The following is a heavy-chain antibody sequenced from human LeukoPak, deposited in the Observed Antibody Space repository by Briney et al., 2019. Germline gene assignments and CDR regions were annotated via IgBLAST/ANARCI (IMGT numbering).Heavy chain of an antibody. D-gene: IGHD5-24*01. CDR1: GYTFTSYY. V-gene: IGHV1-2*02. CDR2: INPNSGGT. Sequence: GASVKVSCKASGYTFTSYYMHWVRQAPGQGLEWMGWINPNSGGTNYAQEFQGRVTMTRDTSISTAYMELSRLRSDDTAVYYCASLPGRDGYNGGIFYWGQGTLVTVSS. CDR3: ASLPGRDGYNGGIFY. J-gene: IGHJ4*02.